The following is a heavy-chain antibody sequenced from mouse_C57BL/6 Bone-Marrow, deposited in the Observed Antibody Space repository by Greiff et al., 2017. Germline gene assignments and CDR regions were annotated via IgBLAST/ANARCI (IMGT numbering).Heavy chain of an antibody. CDR1: GYTFTDYY. V-gene: IGHV1-26*01. Sequence: EVQLQQSGPELVKPGASVKISCKASGYTFTDYYMNWVKQSHGKSLEWIGDINPNNGGTIYNQKFKGKATLTVDKSSSTAYMELRSLTSEDTAVYYCARGNYYGYLDVWGTGTTVTVSS. J-gene: IGHJ1*03. CDR2: INPNNGGT. CDR3: ARGNYYGYLDV.